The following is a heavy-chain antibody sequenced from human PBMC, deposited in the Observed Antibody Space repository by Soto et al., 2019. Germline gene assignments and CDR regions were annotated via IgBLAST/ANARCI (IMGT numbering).Heavy chain of an antibody. Sequence: GGSLRLSCAASGFTFSSYSMNWVRQAPGKGLEWVSSISSSSSYIYYADSVKGRFTISRDNAKNSLYLQMNSLRAEDTAVYYCAREATVGTNFDYWGQGTLVTVSS. V-gene: IGHV3-21*01. CDR2: ISSSSSYI. CDR1: GFTFSSYS. J-gene: IGHJ4*02. D-gene: IGHD4-17*01. CDR3: AREATVGTNFDY.